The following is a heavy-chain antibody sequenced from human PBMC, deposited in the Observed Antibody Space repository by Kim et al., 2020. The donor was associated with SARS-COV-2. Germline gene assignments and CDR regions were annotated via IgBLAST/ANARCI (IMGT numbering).Heavy chain of an antibody. J-gene: IGHJ6*02. Sequence: SETLSLTCTVSGGSISSYYWSWIRQPPGKGLEWIGYIYYSGSTNYNPSLKSRVTISVDTSKNQFSLKLSSVTAADTAVYYCARLRYGMTSGAKGPRSPSP. CDR1: GGSISSYY. CDR2: IYYSGST. CDR3: ARLRYGMTS. V-gene: IGHV4-59*01.